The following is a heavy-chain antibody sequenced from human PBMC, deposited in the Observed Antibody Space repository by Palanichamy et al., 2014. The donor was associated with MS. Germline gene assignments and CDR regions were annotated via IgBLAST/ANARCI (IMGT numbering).Heavy chain of an antibody. CDR2: LSVYNGHT. V-gene: IGHV1-18*01. CDR3: ARDGYGPSFDY. J-gene: IGHJ4*02. D-gene: IGHD5-18*01. CDR1: GYTFINYG. Sequence: QIQLVQPGAEVKKPGASVKVSCKALGYTFINYGISWVRQAPGQGLEWMGWLSVYNGHTNYVQKLQGRVTMTSDTSTTTAYMELRSLRSDDTAVYYCARDGYGPSFDYWGQGTLVTVSS.